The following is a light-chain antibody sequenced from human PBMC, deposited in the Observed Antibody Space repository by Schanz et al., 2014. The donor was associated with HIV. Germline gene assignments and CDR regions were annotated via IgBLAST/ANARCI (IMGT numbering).Light chain of an antibody. V-gene: IGLV1-40*01. Sequence: QSVLTQPPSVSGAPGQRVTISCAGGSSNIGAGSAVHWYQQLPGIAPKLLIYGNSIRPSGVPDRFSGSKSGTSASLAITGLQAEDEADYYCQSYDSSLSGWVFGGGTKLTVL. CDR1: SSNIGAGSA. CDR2: GNS. CDR3: QSYDSSLSGWV. J-gene: IGLJ3*02.